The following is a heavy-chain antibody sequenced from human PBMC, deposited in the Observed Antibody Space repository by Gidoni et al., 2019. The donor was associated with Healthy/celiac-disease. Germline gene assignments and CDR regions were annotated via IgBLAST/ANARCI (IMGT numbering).Heavy chain of an antibody. J-gene: IGHJ5*02. CDR2: FDPEDGET. Sequence: QVQLVQSGAAVKKPGASVKVSCKVSGYTLTEFSMHWVRQAPGKGLEWMGGFDPEDGETIYAQKFKGRVTMTEDTYTDTAYMELSSLRSEDTAVYYCATVLDIVVVVAATPDWFDPWGQGTLVTVSS. CDR1: GYTLTEFS. D-gene: IGHD2-15*01. CDR3: ATVLDIVVVVAATPDWFDP. V-gene: IGHV1-24*01.